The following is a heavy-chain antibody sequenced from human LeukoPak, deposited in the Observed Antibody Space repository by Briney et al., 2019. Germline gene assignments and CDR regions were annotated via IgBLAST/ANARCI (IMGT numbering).Heavy chain of an antibody. CDR2: INHSGYT. CDR1: GVPFSNYY. CDR3: TRAVAGHPD. J-gene: IGHJ4*02. V-gene: IGHV4-34*01. Sequence: SSETLSLTCAVSGVPFSNYYWSWVRQSPRQGLEWIGEINHSGYTNYNPSLESRVTMSIDTSKNQFSLILTSVTAADAGVYYCTRAVAGHPDWGQGTLVTVSS. D-gene: IGHD6-19*01.